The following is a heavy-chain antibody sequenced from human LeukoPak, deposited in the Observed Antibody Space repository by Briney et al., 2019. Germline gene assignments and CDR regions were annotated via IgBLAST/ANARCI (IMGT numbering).Heavy chain of an antibody. V-gene: IGHV4-59*08. Sequence: SETLSLTCTVSGGSISSYYWSWIRQPPGKGLEWIGYIYYSGSTNYNPSLKSRVTISVATSKNQFSLRLSSVTAADTAVYSCARNSCSGGSCYENRGYFDYWGQGTLVTVSS. J-gene: IGHJ4*02. CDR2: IYYSGST. D-gene: IGHD2-15*01. CDR1: GGSISSYY. CDR3: ARNSCSGGSCYENRGYFDY.